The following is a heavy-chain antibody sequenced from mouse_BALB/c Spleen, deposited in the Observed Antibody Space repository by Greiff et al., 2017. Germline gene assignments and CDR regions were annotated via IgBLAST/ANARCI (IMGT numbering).Heavy chain of an antibody. CDR2: ISYSGST. CDR3: ARGDRYDDYAMDY. CDR1: GDSITSGY. V-gene: IGHV3-8*02. Sequence: EVKLVESGPSLVKPSQTLSLTCSVTGDSITSGYWNWIRKFPGNKLEYMGYISYSGSTYYNPSLKSRISITRDTSKNQYYLQLNSVTTEDTATYYCARGDRYDDYAMDYWGQGTSVTVSS. D-gene: IGHD2-14*01. J-gene: IGHJ4*01.